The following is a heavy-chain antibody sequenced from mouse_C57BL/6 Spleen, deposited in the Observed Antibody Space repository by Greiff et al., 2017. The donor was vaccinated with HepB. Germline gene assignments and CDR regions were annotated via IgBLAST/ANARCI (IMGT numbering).Heavy chain of an antibody. J-gene: IGHJ2*01. Sequence: VKLVESGPELVKPGASVKISCKASGYAFSSSWMNWVKQRPGKGLEWIGRIYPGDGDTNYNGKFKGKATLTADKSSSTAYMQLSSLTSEDSAFYFCARGGLKTGTWYLDYWGQGTTLTVSS. CDR1: GYAFSSSW. V-gene: IGHV1-82*01. D-gene: IGHD4-1*01. CDR2: IYPGDGDT. CDR3: ARGGLKTGTWYLDY.